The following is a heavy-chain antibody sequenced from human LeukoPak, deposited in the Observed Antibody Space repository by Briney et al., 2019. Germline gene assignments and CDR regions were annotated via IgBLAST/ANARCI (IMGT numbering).Heavy chain of an antibody. CDR2: INSDGSST. Sequence: GGSLRLSCAASGFTFSSYWMHWVRQAPGKGLVWVSRINSDGSSTSYADSVKGRFTISRDNAKNSLYLQMNSLRAEDTAVYYCAKTRVVPAAHFDYWGQGTLVTVSS. D-gene: IGHD2-2*01. V-gene: IGHV3-74*01. J-gene: IGHJ4*02. CDR3: AKTRVVPAAHFDY. CDR1: GFTFSSYW.